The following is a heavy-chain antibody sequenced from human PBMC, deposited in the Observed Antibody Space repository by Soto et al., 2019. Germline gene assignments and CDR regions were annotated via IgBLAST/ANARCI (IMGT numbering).Heavy chain of an antibody. CDR2: IYFNGNT. CDR1: SASFSKYY. V-gene: IGHV4-59*01. Sequence: SETLSLTCTASSASFSKYYWSWIRQPPGKGLEWIGYIYFNGNTNYNPSLKRRVTISIDTSKKQISLNLTSVTDADTAVYYCASVTFGGVVLAHWGQGTLVTVSS. J-gene: IGHJ4*02. CDR3: ASVTFGGVVLAH. D-gene: IGHD3-16*01.